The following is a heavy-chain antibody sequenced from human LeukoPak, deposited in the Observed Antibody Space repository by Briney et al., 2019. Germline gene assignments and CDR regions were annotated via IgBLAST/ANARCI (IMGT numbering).Heavy chain of an antibody. D-gene: IGHD3-10*01. V-gene: IGHV3-23*03. CDR3: ARGRGTYYFDY. CDR1: GFSFSTYA. J-gene: IGHJ4*02. Sequence: GGSLRLSCAASGFSFSTYAMSWVRQAPGKGLDWVSGINSGGNPAYYPDSVKGRFTLSRDNSKNTLYFQMNSLRADDTAVYYCARGRGTYYFDYWGQGTLVTVSS. CDR2: INSGGNPA.